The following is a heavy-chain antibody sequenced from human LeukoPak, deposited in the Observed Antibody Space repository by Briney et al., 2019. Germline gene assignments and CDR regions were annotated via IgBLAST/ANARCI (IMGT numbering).Heavy chain of an antibody. V-gene: IGHV4-34*01. J-gene: IGHJ4*02. Sequence: SETLSLTCTVSGGSISSYYWTWIRQPPGKGLEWIGEINHSGSANYNPSLKSRVTISLDTSKNQFSLKLSSVTAADTAVYYCARGQGTVTTHWGQGTLVTVSS. CDR1: GGSISSYY. CDR3: ARGQGTVTTH. CDR2: INHSGSA. D-gene: IGHD4-17*01.